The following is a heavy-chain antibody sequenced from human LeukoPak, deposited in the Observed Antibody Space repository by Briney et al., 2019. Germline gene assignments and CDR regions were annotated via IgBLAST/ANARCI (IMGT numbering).Heavy chain of an antibody. CDR2: IYYSGST. V-gene: IGHV4-59*01. D-gene: IGHD1-1*01. CDR3: ARQTGGWFDP. J-gene: IGHJ5*02. CDR1: GGSISSYY. Sequence: PSETLSLTCTVSGGSISSYYWSWIRQPPGKGLEGIGYIYYSGSTNYNPSLKSRVTISVDTSKNQFSLKLSSVTAADTAVYYCARQTGGWFDPWGQGTLVTVSS.